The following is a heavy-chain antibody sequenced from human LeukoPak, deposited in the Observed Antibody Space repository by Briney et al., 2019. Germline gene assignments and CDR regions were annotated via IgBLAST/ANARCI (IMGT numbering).Heavy chain of an antibody. CDR3: TRAPHPRCSSSGRYLDY. CDR2: IQAKAYGGAT. V-gene: IGHV3-49*04. Sequence: GRSLRLSCSTSGFTFGDYAMSWVRQAPGKGLEWVGFIQAKAYGGATEYAASVKGRFSISRDDSQSIANLQMDDLKTEDTAVYYCTRAPHPRCSSSGRYLDYWGQGTLVTVSS. J-gene: IGHJ4*02. D-gene: IGHD2-2*01. CDR1: GFTFGDYA.